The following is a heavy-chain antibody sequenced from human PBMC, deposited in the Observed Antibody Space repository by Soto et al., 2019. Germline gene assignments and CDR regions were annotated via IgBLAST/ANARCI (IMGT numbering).Heavy chain of an antibody. CDR3: AKDRNIVVVVAPLDY. V-gene: IGHV3-30*18. CDR2: ISYDGSNK. Sequence: QVQLVESGGGVVQPGRSLRLSCAASGFTFSSYGMHWVRQAPGKGLEWVAVISYDGSNKYYADSVKGRFTISRDKSKNTLYLQMNSLRAEDTAVYYCAKDRNIVVVVAPLDYWGQGTLVTVSS. D-gene: IGHD2-15*01. J-gene: IGHJ4*02. CDR1: GFTFSSYG.